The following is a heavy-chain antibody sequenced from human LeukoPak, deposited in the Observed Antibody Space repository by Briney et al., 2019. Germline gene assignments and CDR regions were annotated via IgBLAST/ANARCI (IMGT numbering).Heavy chain of an antibody. CDR2: IYHSGST. Sequence: SETLSLTCAVSGGSISSGGYSWSWIRQPPGKGLEWIGYIYHSGSTYHNPSLKSRVTISVDRSKNLFSLKLSSVTAADTAVYYCARGGITMVRVKRDYYYYGMDVWGKGTTVTVSS. CDR3: ARGGITMVRVKRDYYYYGMDV. V-gene: IGHV4-30-2*01. CDR1: GGSISSGGYS. D-gene: IGHD3-10*01. J-gene: IGHJ6*04.